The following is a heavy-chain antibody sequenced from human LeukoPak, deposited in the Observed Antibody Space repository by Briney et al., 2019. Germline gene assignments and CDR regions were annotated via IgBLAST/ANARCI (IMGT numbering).Heavy chain of an antibody. Sequence: SETLSLTCAVYGGSFSGYYWSWIRQPPGKGLEWIGEINHSGSTNYNPSLKSRVTISVDTSKNQFSLKLSSVTAADTAVYYCARDPDYYDSSGYGYFDNWGQGILVTVSS. V-gene: IGHV4-34*01. CDR1: GGSFSGYY. D-gene: IGHD3-22*01. CDR3: ARDPDYYDSSGYGYFDN. J-gene: IGHJ4*02. CDR2: INHSGST.